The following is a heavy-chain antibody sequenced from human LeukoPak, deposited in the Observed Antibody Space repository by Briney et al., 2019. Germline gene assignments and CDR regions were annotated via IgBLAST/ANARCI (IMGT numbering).Heavy chain of an antibody. CDR1: GFTFSSYA. Sequence: PGGSLRLSCAVSGFTFSSYAMRWVRHAPGKGLECVSGISGSASSTYYADSVKGRFSISRDNSENTLYLELNSLRAEDTAVYYCAKKAGSGTYYYFDNWGQGTLVTVSS. CDR3: AKKAGSGTYYYFDN. D-gene: IGHD3-10*01. J-gene: IGHJ4*02. V-gene: IGHV3-23*01. CDR2: ISGSASST.